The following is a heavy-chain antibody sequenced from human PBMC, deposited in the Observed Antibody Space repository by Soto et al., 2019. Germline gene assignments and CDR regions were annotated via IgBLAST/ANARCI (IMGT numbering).Heavy chain of an antibody. CDR3: ARSGRSGYNSYYGMDV. CDR1: GDSISGYY. J-gene: IGHJ6*02. Sequence: QVQLQESGPGLVKPPETLSLTCTVSGDSISGYYWSWIRQPPGKGLEWIGYIYESGSTNYNPSLKSRVTMSIDTSKTQFSLKLSSVTAADTAVYYCARSGRSGYNSYYGMDVWGQWTTVTVSS. V-gene: IGHV4-59*01. D-gene: IGHD3-3*01. CDR2: IYESGST.